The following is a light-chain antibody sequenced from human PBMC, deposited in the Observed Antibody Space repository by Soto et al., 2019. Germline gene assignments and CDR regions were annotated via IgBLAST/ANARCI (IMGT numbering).Light chain of an antibody. CDR2: LGS. Sequence: DLVMTQSPLSLPVTPGEPASISCRSSQSLLHSNGYNYLDWYLQKPGQSPQLLIYLGSNRASGVPDRFSGSGSGTDFTLKISRVEAEDVGVYYCMQALQTPTFDQGTRLEIK. CDR3: MQALQTPT. V-gene: IGKV2-28*01. J-gene: IGKJ5*01. CDR1: QSLLHSNGYNY.